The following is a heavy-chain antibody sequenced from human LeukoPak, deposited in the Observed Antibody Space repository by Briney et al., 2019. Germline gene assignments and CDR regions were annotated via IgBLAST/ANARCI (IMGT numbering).Heavy chain of an antibody. V-gene: IGHV1-69*13. CDR2: IIPIFGTA. CDR1: GYTLTELS. D-gene: IGHD3-22*01. CDR3: ARSFYRSYYDSSGYYDLGY. J-gene: IGHJ4*02. Sequence: SVKVSCKVSGYTLTELSMHWVRQAPGQGLEWMGGIIPIFGTANYAQKFQGRVTITADESTSTAYMELNSLRSEDTAVYYCARSFYRSYYDSSGYYDLGYWGQGTLVTVSS.